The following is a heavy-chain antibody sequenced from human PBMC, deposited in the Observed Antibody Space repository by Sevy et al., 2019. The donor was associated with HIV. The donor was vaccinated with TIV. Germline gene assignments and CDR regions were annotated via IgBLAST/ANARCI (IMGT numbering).Heavy chain of an antibody. D-gene: IGHD6-6*01. CDR2: INPNSGGT. V-gene: IGHV1-2*02. CDR1: GYTFTGYY. J-gene: IGHJ6*02. Sequence: ASVKVSCKASGYTFTGYYMHWVRQAPGQGLEWMGWINPNSGGTNYAQKFQGRVTMTRDTSISTAYMELSRLRSDDTAVYYCARAGGGEVGGSSSPGLYYYYGMDVWGQGTTVTVSS. CDR3: ARAGGGEVGGSSSPGLYYYYGMDV.